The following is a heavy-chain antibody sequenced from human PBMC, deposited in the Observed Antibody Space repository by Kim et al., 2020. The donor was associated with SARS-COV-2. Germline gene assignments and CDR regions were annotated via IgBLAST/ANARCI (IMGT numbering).Heavy chain of an antibody. CDR3: AIYDSSGYAPEY. V-gene: IGHV1-46*01. Sequence: ASVKVSCKASGYTFTSYYMHWVRQAPGQGLEWMGIINPSGGSTSYAQKFQGRVTMTRDTSTSTVYMELSSLRSEDPAVYYCAIYDSSGYAPEYWGQGTLVTVSS. D-gene: IGHD3-22*01. J-gene: IGHJ4*02. CDR2: INPSGGST. CDR1: GYTFTSYY.